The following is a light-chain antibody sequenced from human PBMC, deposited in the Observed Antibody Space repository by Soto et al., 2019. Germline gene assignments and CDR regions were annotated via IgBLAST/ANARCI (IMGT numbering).Light chain of an antibody. CDR2: EVS. Sequence: DVVLTQTPLSLSVTPGQSASISCKPSQSLMHSDGRTYLYWYLQRPGHPPQLMIYEVSNRFSGVPDRFSGSGSGTDFTLKISRVEAEDVGISYCMQSIQFPITFGQGTRLDIK. J-gene: IGKJ5*01. V-gene: IGKV2D-29*01. CDR3: MQSIQFPIT. CDR1: QSLMHSDGRTY.